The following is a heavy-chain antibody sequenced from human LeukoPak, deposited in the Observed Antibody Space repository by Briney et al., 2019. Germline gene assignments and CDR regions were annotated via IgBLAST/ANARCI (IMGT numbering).Heavy chain of an antibody. J-gene: IGHJ5*02. CDR2: INPNSGGT. D-gene: IGHD3-3*01. V-gene: IGHV1-2*02. CDR3: ARVQTIFGVVIFENWFDP. Sequence: ASVKVSCKASGYTFTSYGISWVRQAPGQGLEWMGWINPNSGGTNYAQKFQGRVTMTRDTSISTAYMELSRLRSDDTAVYYCARVQTIFGVVIFENWFDPWGQGTLVTVSS. CDR1: GYTFTSYG.